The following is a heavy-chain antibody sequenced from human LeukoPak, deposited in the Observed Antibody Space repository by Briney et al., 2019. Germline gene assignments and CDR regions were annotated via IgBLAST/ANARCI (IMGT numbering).Heavy chain of an antibody. CDR3: ARGSLWFGESYYYMDV. V-gene: IGHV3-21*01. Sequence: GGSLRLSCAASGFTFSSYSMDWVRQAPGKGLEWVSFISSDSNYIYQADSVKGRFTISRDNAKNSLYLQLNSLRAEDTAVYYCARGSLWFGESYYYMDVWGKGTTVTISS. D-gene: IGHD3-10*01. CDR1: GFTFSSYS. J-gene: IGHJ6*03. CDR2: ISSDSNYI.